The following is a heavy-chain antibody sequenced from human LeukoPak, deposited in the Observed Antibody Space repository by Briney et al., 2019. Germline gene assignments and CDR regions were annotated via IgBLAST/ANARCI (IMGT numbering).Heavy chain of an antibody. J-gene: IGHJ3*02. CDR3: ASLTDIVVVPAAKGAFDI. CDR1: GGSISSGGYY. D-gene: IGHD2-2*01. Sequence: PSETLSLTCTVSGGSISSGGYYWSWIRQHPGKGLEWIGYIYYSGSTYSNPSLKSRVTISVDTSKNQFSLKLSSVTAADTAVYYCASLTDIVVVPAAKGAFDIWGQGTMVTVSS. CDR2: IYYSGST. V-gene: IGHV4-31*03.